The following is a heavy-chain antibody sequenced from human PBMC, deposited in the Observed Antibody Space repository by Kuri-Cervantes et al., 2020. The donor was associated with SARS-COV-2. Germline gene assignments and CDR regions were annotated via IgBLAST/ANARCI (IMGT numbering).Heavy chain of an antibody. CDR3: ARVGPYSSGWYVDY. CDR1: GFTFSNYW. Sequence: GGSLRLSCAASGFTFSNYWMSWVRQAPGKGLLWVSRISNDDSSANYADSVKGRFTISRDNAKNSLYLQMNSLRAEDTAVYYCARVGPYSSGWYVDYWGQGTLVTVSS. J-gene: IGHJ4*02. D-gene: IGHD6-19*01. V-gene: IGHV3-74*01. CDR2: ISNDDSSA.